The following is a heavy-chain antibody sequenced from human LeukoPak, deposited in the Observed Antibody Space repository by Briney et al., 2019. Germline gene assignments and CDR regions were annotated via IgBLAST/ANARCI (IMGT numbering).Heavy chain of an antibody. V-gene: IGHV3-23*01. J-gene: IGHJ4*02. CDR3: AKDSSTSFDY. Sequence: GGSLRLSCAASGFTFSSYAMSWVRQAPGKGLEWASAISGSGGSTYYADSVKGRFTISRDNAKKTVYVQMNRLRAEDTAVYYCAKDSSTSFDYWGQGTLVTVSS. CDR1: GFTFSSYA. D-gene: IGHD2-2*01. CDR2: ISGSGGST.